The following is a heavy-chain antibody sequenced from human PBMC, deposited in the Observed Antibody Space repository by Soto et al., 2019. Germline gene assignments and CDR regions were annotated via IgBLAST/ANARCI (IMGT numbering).Heavy chain of an antibody. J-gene: IGHJ4*02. CDR3: ARVASDYINSVDH. Sequence: DVQLLESGGGLVQPGGSLRLSCAASGFTFNAYAMTWVRQAPGKGLEWVSAIGGSGGNRYYAGSVRGRFTISRDNSKDQVDLQMNSLSVEDTAVYYCARVASDYINSVDHWGQGSLVSVSS. D-gene: IGHD4-4*01. CDR1: GFTFNAYA. V-gene: IGHV3-23*01. CDR2: IGGSGGNR.